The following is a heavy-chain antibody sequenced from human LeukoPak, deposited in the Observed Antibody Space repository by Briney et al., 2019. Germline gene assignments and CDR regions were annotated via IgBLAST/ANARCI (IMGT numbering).Heavy chain of an antibody. J-gene: IGHJ4*02. V-gene: IGHV4-59*01. CDR3: ARDIGGRYSWYYFDY. CDR1: GGSISSYY. D-gene: IGHD2-8*01. Sequence: SETLSLTCTVSGGSISSYYCSWIRQPPGKGLEWIGYMYYSGSTNYNPSLKSRVTMSVDTSKNHFSLKMSSVTAADTAVYYCARDIGGRYSWYYFDYWGRGTLVTVSS. CDR2: MYYSGST.